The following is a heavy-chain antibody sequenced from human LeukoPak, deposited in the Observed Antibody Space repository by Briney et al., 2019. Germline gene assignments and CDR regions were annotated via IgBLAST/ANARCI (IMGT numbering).Heavy chain of an antibody. D-gene: IGHD6-19*01. CDR3: ARGSSSGWYPGGFDY. CDR1: GYTFTGYY. V-gene: IGHV1-2*02. CDR2: INPNSGGT. J-gene: IGHJ4*02. Sequence: GASVKVSCKASGYTFTGYYMHWVRQAPGQGLEWMGWINPNSGGTNYAQKFQGRVTMTRDTSISTAYMELSRLRSDDTAVYYCARGSSSGWYPGGFDYWGQGTLVTVSS.